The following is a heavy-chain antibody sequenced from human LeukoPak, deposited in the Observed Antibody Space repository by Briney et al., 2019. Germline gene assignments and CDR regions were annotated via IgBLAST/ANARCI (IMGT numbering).Heavy chain of an antibody. J-gene: IGHJ4*02. D-gene: IGHD3-10*01. CDR1: GFTFSSYS. CDR2: ISSSSSTI. V-gene: IGHV3-48*01. Sequence: GGSLRLSCAASGFTFSSYSMNWVRQAPGKGLEWVSYISSSSSTIYYADSVKGRFTISRDNAKNSLYLQMNSLRAEDTAVYYCARVMAYGSGNEGDYWGQGTLVTVSS. CDR3: ARVMAYGSGNEGDY.